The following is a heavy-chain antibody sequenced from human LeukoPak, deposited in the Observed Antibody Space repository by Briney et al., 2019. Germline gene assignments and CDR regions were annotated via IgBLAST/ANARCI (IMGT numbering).Heavy chain of an antibody. CDR1: GFTFSSYG. V-gene: IGHV3-30*02. CDR3: ARNYDSSGYGYNWFDP. D-gene: IGHD3-22*01. Sequence: GGSLRLSCAASGFTFSSYGMHWVRQAPGKGLEWVAFIRYDGSNKYYADSVKGRFTISRDNAKNSLHLQMNSLRAEDTAVYYCARNYDSSGYGYNWFDPWGQGTLVTVSP. J-gene: IGHJ5*02. CDR2: IRYDGSNK.